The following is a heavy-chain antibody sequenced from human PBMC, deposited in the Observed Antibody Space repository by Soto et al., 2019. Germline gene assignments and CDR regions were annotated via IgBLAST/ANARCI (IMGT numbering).Heavy chain of an antibody. CDR2: ISAYNGNT. D-gene: IGHD2-15*01. CDR1: GYTFTSYG. CDR3: ARDCSGGSCYYYYYGMDV. J-gene: IGHJ6*02. Sequence: GASVKVSCKASGYTFTSYGISWARQAPGQGLEWMGWISAYNGNTNYAQKLQGRVTMTTDTSTSTAYMELRSLRSDDTAVYYCARDCSGGSCYYYYYGMDVWGQGTTVTVS. V-gene: IGHV1-18*01.